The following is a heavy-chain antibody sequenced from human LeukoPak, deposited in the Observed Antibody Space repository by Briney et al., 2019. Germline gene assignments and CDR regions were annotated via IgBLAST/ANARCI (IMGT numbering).Heavy chain of an antibody. J-gene: IGHJ5*02. CDR1: GGSISSDY. CDR2: IYTSGSN. V-gene: IGHV4-4*09. CDR3: ARQKAGNCFDP. D-gene: IGHD6-19*01. Sequence: SETLSLTCTVSGGSISSDYWSWIRQPPGKGLEWIGYIYTSGSNHYNPSLKSRVTISGDTSRNQFSLKVSSVTAADSAVYYCARQKAGNCFDPWGHGTPVTVSS.